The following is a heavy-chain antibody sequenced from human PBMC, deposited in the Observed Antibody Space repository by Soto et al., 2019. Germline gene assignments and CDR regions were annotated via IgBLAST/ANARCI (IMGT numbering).Heavy chain of an antibody. Sequence: QITLKESGPTLVKPTQTLTLTCAFSGFSLSTSGVGVGWIRQPPGKALEWLALIYWDDDKRYSPSLKSRLTITKDTSKNQVVLTMTNMDPVDTATYYCAHRLVAAAGYWYFDLWGRGTLVTVSS. J-gene: IGHJ2*01. CDR2: IYWDDDK. D-gene: IGHD6-13*01. CDR1: GFSLSTSGVG. V-gene: IGHV2-5*02. CDR3: AHRLVAAAGYWYFDL.